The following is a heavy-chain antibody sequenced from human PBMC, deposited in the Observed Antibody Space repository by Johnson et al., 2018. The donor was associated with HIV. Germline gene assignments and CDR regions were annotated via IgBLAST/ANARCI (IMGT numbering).Heavy chain of an antibody. Sequence: VQLVESGGGVVQPGRSLRLSCAASGFTFSSYAMKWVRQAPGKGLEWVSALSGSDDSTYYADSVKGRFTISRDNSKNTLYRHMNSLRAEDTALYYCAKDYPTSNWAVPDAFDIWGQGTMVTVSS. J-gene: IGHJ3*02. D-gene: IGHD7-27*01. CDR1: GFTFSSYA. V-gene: IGHV3-23*04. CDR2: LSGSDDST. CDR3: AKDYPTSNWAVPDAFDI.